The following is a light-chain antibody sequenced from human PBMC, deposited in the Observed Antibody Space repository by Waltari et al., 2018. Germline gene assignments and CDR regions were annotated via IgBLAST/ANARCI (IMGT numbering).Light chain of an antibody. CDR3: QQHYISRT. CDR1: QSVLYNSNNMNY. J-gene: IGKJ1*01. Sequence: DIVMTQSPNSLAVSLGERATINCKSSQSVLYNSNNMNYLAWYQQKPGQPPKLLIYWASTRESGVPDRFSGSGSGTDFTLSISSLQAEDVAVYYCQQHYISRTFGQGTRVEIK. CDR2: WAS. V-gene: IGKV4-1*01.